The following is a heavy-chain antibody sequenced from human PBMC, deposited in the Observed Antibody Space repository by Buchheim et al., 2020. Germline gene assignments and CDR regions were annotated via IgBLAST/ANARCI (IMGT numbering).Heavy chain of an antibody. D-gene: IGHD5-18*01. CDR3: ARDPTAMAQYYYYGMDV. CDR2: IIPILGIA. CDR1: GGTFSSYA. Sequence: QVQLVQSGAEVKKPGSSVKVSCKASGGTFSSYAISWVRQAPGQGLEWMGRIIPILGIANYAQKFQGRVTITADKSTSTAYMELSSLRSEDTAVYYCARDPTAMAQYYYYGMDVWGQGT. J-gene: IGHJ6*02. V-gene: IGHV1-69*04.